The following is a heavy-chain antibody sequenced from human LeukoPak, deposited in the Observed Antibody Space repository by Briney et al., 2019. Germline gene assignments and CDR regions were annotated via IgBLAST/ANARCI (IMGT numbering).Heavy chain of an antibody. D-gene: IGHD2-21*01. CDR1: GGSISSSTYY. Sequence: KPSETLSLTCTVSGGSISSSTYYWGWIRQPPGKGLEWIGSIYYSGSTYYNPSLKSRVIISVDTSENQFSLKLSSVTAADTAVYYCASGNSDLGRFDYWGQGTLVTVSS. V-gene: IGHV4-39*07. CDR2: IYYSGST. J-gene: IGHJ4*02. CDR3: ASGNSDLGRFDY.